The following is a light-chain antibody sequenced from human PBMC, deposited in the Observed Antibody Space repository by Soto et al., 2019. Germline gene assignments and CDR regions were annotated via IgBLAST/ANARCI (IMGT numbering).Light chain of an antibody. CDR2: AAS. Sequence: DIQLTQSPSTLTASLGDRVTIGCRAGESISSCFAWYQQKPGKAPKLLIYAASSFESGVPSWFSGSGSGTEFTLTISSMQHDDVATYYCQQYNAYYPWTFGQGTKVDIK. CDR3: QQYNAYYPWT. V-gene: IGKV1-5*01. CDR1: ESISSC. J-gene: IGKJ1*01.